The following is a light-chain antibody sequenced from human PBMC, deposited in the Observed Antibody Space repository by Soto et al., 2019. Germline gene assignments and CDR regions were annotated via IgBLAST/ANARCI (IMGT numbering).Light chain of an antibody. V-gene: IGLV2-8*01. CDR1: SSDVGGYNY. Sequence: QPVLTQPPSASGSPGQSVTISCSGTSSDVGGYNYVSWYQQYPGKAPKLMIYQVSERPSGVPDRFSGSKSGNTASLTVSGLQAEDEADYYCSSYAGSDNVVFGGGTKLTVL. J-gene: IGLJ2*01. CDR2: QVS. CDR3: SSYAGSDNVV.